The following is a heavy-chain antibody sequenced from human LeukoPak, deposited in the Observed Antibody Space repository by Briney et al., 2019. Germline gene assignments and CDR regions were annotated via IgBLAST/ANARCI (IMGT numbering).Heavy chain of an antibody. V-gene: IGHV1-18*01. J-gene: IGHJ5*02. D-gene: IGHD6-13*01. CDR3: ARVGTAAGNNWFDP. Sequence: ASVKVSCKASGYTFTSYDINWVRQAPGQGLEWMGWISGYNGNTNYTQKVQGRVTLTTDTSTSTAYMELRSLRSDDTAVYYCARVGTAAGNNWFDPWGQGTLVTVSS. CDR1: GYTFTSYD. CDR2: ISGYNGNT.